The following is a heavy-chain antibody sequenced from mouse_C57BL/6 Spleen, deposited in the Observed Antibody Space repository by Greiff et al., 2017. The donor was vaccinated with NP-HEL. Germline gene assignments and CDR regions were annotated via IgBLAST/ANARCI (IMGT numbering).Heavy chain of an antibody. Sequence: EVQLQQSGAELVRPGASVKLSCTASGFNIKDDYMHWVKQRPEQGLEWIGWIDPENGDTEYASKFQGKATITADTSSNTAYLQLSSMTSEDTAVYYCTTGYYSKYGYAMDYWGQGTSVTVSS. CDR1: GFNIKDDY. CDR3: TTGYYSKYGYAMDY. D-gene: IGHD2-5*01. CDR2: IDPENGDT. V-gene: IGHV14-4*01. J-gene: IGHJ4*01.